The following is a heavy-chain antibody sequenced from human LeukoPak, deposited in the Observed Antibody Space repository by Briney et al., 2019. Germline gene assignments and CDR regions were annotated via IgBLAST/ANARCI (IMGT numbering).Heavy chain of an antibody. V-gene: IGHV3-23*01. Sequence: GGSLRLSHAASGFTFSNHGMNWARQAPGEWLECVSGIIPRGDIKYYADTVKGRFTISRDNSKNTLSLQMNSLTAEDTSVYYCAKEPPITGRLNYFDYWGQGTLVTVSS. CDR1: GFTFSNHG. CDR3: AKEPPITGRLNYFDY. CDR2: IIPRGDIK. D-gene: IGHD6-6*01. J-gene: IGHJ4*02.